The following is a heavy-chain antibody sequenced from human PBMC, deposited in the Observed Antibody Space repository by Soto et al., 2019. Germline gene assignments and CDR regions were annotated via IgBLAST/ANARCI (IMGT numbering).Heavy chain of an antibody. Sequence: ASVKVSCKASGYTFTAYYIHWVRQDPGQGLEGMGWINPNSGDTNSAQKLQGWVTMTRDTSISTAYVELSRLKSDDAAVYYCARTEGYFHGLDVWGLGTTVTVSS. V-gene: IGHV1-2*04. J-gene: IGHJ6*02. CDR3: ARTEGYFHGLDV. CDR1: GYTFTAYY. CDR2: INPNSGDT.